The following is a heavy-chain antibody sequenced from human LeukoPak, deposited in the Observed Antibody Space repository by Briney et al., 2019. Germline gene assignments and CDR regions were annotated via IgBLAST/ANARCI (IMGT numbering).Heavy chain of an antibody. CDR1: GNTFTDYY. CDR3: ATDLMITMVRGVILDY. D-gene: IGHD3-10*01. CDR2: VDPEDGET. V-gene: IGHV1-69-2*01. Sequence: ASVKVSCKVSGNTFTDYYMHWVQQAPGKGLEWMGLVDPEDGETIYAEKFQGRVTITADTSTDTAYMELSSLRSEDTAVYYCATDLMITMVRGVILDYWGQGTLVTVSS. J-gene: IGHJ4*02.